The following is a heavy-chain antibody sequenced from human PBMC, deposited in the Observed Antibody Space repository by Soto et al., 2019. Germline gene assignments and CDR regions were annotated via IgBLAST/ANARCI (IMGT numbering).Heavy chain of an antibody. Sequence: GASVKVSCKASGYTFTSYGISWVRQAPGQGLEWMGWISAYNGNTNYAQKLQGRVTMTTDTSTSTAYMELRSLRSDDTAVYYCAIFGVVITPGLKHYYGMDVWGQGTTVTVSS. J-gene: IGHJ6*02. V-gene: IGHV1-18*01. D-gene: IGHD3-3*01. CDR2: ISAYNGNT. CDR3: AIFGVVITPGLKHYYGMDV. CDR1: GYTFTSYG.